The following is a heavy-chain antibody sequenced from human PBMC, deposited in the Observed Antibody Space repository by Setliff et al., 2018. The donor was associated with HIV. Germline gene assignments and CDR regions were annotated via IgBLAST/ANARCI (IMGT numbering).Heavy chain of an antibody. D-gene: IGHD5-12*01. V-gene: IGHV4-34*01. CDR1: GGPFSGYY. Sequence: SETLSLTCAVYGGPFSGYYWSWVRQPPGKGLEWIGEINHSGSTNYNPSLKSRVTISVDTSKNQFSLKLSSVTAADTAVYYCARGDSGYDWYYYGMDVWGQGTTVTVSS. CDR2: INHSGST. J-gene: IGHJ6*02. CDR3: ARGDSGYDWYYYGMDV.